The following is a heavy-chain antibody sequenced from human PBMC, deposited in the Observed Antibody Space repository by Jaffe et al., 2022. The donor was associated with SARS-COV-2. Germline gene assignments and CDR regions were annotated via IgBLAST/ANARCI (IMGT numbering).Heavy chain of an antibody. D-gene: IGHD6-19*01. CDR1: GFTFSSYA. CDR3: AKTAVAGVHYYYYYGMDV. V-gene: IGHV3-23*01. Sequence: EVQLLESGGGLVQPGGSLRLSCAASGFTFSSYAMSWVRQAPGKGLEWVSAISGSGGSTYYADSVKGRFTISRDNSKNTLYLQMNSLRAEDTAVYYCAKTAVAGVHYYYYYGMDVWGQGTTVTVSS. CDR2: ISGSGGST. J-gene: IGHJ6*02.